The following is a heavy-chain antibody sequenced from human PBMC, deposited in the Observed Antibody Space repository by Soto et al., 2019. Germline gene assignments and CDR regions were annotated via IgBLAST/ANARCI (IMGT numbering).Heavy chain of an antibody. J-gene: IGHJ4*02. CDR3: AHNWILRRYFDY. D-gene: IGHD1-20*01. V-gene: IGHV6-1*01. CDR1: GDSVSSNSTA. CDR2: TYYRSKWYN. Sequence: TLSLTCAISGDSVSSNSTAWNWIRQSPSRGLEWLGRTYYRSKWYNDYAVSVKSRITINPDTSKNQFSLQLNSVTPEDTAVYYCAHNWILRRYFDYWGQGTLVTSPQ.